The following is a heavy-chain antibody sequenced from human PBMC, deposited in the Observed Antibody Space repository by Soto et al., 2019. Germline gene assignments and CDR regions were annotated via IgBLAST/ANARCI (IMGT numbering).Heavy chain of an antibody. Sequence: QVQLQESGPGLVKPSETLSLTCTVSGDSLTRNYWSWIRQSPGKGLEWLAFIHNGRTTNYNPSLVGRVSLAVDTSKSQLSLNLNPVTAADTAVYYCARTLSGGFDYWGQGTLVTVSS. CDR3: ARTLSGGFDY. V-gene: IGHV4-59*01. J-gene: IGHJ4*02. CDR1: GDSLTRNY. CDR2: IHNGRTT.